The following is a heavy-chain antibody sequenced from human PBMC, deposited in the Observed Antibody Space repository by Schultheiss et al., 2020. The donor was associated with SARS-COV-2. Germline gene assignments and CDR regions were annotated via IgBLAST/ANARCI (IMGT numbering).Heavy chain of an antibody. CDR1: GGSISSGSYY. J-gene: IGHJ6*02. Sequence: SETLSLTCTVSGGSISSGSYYWSWIRQPAGKGLEWIGRIYTSGSTNYNPSLKSRLTISLDTSKNQFSLKLSSVTAADTAVYYCARDRAYSSSWYYYGMDVWGQGTTVTVSS. CDR3: ARDRAYSSSWYYYGMDV. CDR2: IYTSGST. D-gene: IGHD6-13*01. V-gene: IGHV4-61*02.